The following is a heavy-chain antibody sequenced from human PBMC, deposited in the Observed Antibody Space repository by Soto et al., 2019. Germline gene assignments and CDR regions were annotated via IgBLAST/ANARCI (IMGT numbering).Heavy chain of an antibody. V-gene: IGHV3-7*01. CDR3: ARARIDWDFDY. D-gene: IGHD3-9*01. J-gene: IGHJ4*02. CDR1: GFTFSSYW. Sequence: GSLRLSCAASGFTFSSYWMSWVRQAPGKGLEWVANIKRDGSEKYYVASVKGRFTISRDNAKNSLFLQMNSLRAEDTAVYYCARARIDWDFDYWGQGTLVTVSS. CDR2: IKRDGSEK.